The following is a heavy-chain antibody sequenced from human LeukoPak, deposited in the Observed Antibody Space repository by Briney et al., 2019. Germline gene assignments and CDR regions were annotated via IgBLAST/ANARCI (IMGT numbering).Heavy chain of an antibody. CDR1: GFTFSSYS. J-gene: IGHJ4*02. CDR3: AREDIAARPVSEY. CDR2: ISSSSSYI. D-gene: IGHD6-6*01. V-gene: IGHV3-21*01. Sequence: GGSLRLSCAASGFTFSSYSMNWVRQAPGKGLEWVSSISSSSSYIYYEDSVKGRFTISRDNAKNSLYLQMNSLRAEDTAVYYCAREDIAARPVSEYWGQGTLVTVSS.